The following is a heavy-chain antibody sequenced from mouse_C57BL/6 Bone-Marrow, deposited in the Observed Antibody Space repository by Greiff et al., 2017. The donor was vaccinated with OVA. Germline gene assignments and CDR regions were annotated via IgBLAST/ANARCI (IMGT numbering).Heavy chain of an antibody. V-gene: IGHV14-1*01. CDR3: TGDYYGSSHSWYFDV. D-gene: IGHD1-1*01. J-gene: IGHJ1*03. CDR2: IDPEDGDT. CDR1: GFNIKDYY. Sequence: EVQLQQSGAELVRPGASVKLSCTASGFNIKDYYMHWVKQRPEQGLEWIGRIDPEDGDTEYAPKFQGKATMTADTSSNTAYLQLSSLTSEDTAVYYCTGDYYGSSHSWYFDVWGTGTTVTVSS.